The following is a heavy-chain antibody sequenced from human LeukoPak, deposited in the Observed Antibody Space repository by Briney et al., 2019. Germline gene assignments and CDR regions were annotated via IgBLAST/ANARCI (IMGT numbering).Heavy chain of an antibody. CDR1: GFTFRGYY. J-gene: IGHJ4*02. V-gene: IGHV3-11*01. CDR2: ISSSGSTI. D-gene: IGHD5-12*01. Sequence: PGGSLRLSCSATGFTFRGYYMSWIRPAPREGLEWGSYISSSGSTIYYADSVKGRFTISRDNAKNSLYLQMNSLRAEDTAVYYRARADGYSGYDSGFDYWGQGTLVTVSS. CDR3: ARADGYSGYDSGFDY.